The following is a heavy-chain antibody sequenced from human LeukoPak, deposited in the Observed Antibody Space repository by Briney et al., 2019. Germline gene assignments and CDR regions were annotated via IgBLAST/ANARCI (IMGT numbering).Heavy chain of an antibody. CDR2: ITGDGSST. Sequence: GGSLRLSCVAAGFNFGNYWMHWVRQAPGKEPVCISRITGDGSSTVYADPVTGRFTISRDDAKNTLYLQMNSLRAEDTAVYYCATPIAVAGDVDYWGQGTLVTVSS. CDR3: ATPIAVAGDVDY. V-gene: IGHV3-74*01. D-gene: IGHD6-19*01. CDR1: GFNFGNYW. J-gene: IGHJ4*02.